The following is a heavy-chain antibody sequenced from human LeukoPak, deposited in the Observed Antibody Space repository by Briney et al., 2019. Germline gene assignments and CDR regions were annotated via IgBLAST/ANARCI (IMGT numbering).Heavy chain of an antibody. CDR2: INPNSGST. Sequence: ASVKVSCKASGYTFTGYYMHWVRQAPGQGLEWMGRINPNSGSTNYAQKFQGRVTMTRDTSISTAYMELSRLRSDDTAVYYCAREVLVSPYYFDYWGQGTLVTVSS. D-gene: IGHD4/OR15-4a*01. V-gene: IGHV1-2*06. CDR1: GYTFTGYY. CDR3: AREVLVSPYYFDY. J-gene: IGHJ4*02.